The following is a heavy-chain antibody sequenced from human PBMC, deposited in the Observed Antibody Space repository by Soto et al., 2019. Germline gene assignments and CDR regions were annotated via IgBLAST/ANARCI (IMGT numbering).Heavy chain of an antibody. Sequence: ASVKVSCKASGGALSSYAIRWVRQAPGQGLEWMGGIIPIFGTANYAQKFQGRVTITADESTSTAYMELSSLRSEDTAVYYCATTSSGSYYNVLGYWGQGTLVTVSS. D-gene: IGHD3-10*01. CDR1: GGALSSYA. J-gene: IGHJ4*02. CDR3: ATTSSGSYYNVLGY. V-gene: IGHV1-69*13. CDR2: IIPIFGTA.